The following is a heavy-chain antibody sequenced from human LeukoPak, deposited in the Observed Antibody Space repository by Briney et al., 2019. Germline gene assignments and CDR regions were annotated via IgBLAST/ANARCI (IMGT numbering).Heavy chain of an antibody. D-gene: IGHD1-26*01. CDR3: ARAGRYSFAGYSGDY. V-gene: IGHV3-11*05. Sequence: PGGSLRLSCAASGFTFSDYYMSWIRQAPGKGLEWVSYISDSSSYTNYADSVKGRFTIYRDNAKKSLYLQMNSLRAEDTAFYYCARAGRYSFAGYSGDYWGQGTLVTVSS. J-gene: IGHJ4*02. CDR1: GFTFSDYY. CDR2: ISDSSSYT.